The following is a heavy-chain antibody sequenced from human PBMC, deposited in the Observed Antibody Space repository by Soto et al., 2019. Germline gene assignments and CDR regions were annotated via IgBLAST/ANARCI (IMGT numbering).Heavy chain of an antibody. CDR3: ARGRASGSYYLLDY. CDR2: INPNSGNI. D-gene: IGHD3-10*01. J-gene: IGHJ4*02. V-gene: IGHV1-8*01. Sequence: ASVKVSCKASGDTFTTYDVNWGRQANGHGLEWMGWINPNSGNIGYAQRFQGRVTMTRDTAIRTAYMEVSSLRSDDTAVYYCARGRASGSYYLLDYWGQRTLVTVSS. CDR1: GDTFTTYD.